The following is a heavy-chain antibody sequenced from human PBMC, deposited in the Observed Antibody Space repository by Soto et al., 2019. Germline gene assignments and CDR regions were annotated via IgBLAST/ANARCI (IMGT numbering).Heavy chain of an antibody. CDR1: GFTFDDYA. D-gene: IGHD6-19*01. CDR3: AKDSSGWYIGRAEISNIDY. Sequence: EVQLVESGGGLVQPGRSLRLSCAASGFTFDDYAMHWVRQAPGKGLEWVSGISWNSGSTGYADSVKGRFTISRDNAKNSLDLQMNSLRAEDTALYYCAKDSSGWYIGRAEISNIDYWGQGNLVTVSS. CDR2: ISWNSGST. J-gene: IGHJ4*02. V-gene: IGHV3-9*01.